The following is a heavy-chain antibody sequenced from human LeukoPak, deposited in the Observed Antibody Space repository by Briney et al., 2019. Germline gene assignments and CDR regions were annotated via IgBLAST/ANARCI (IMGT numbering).Heavy chain of an antibody. CDR2: IGLASGFV. V-gene: IGHV3-21*05. CDR3: ARVHNWAFDS. Sequence: GGSLRLSCAASGFTFSDYSMNWVRRAPGRGLEWISYIGLASGFVSYADSVKGRFTISSDTARNSVYLQMNSLRAEDTAVYYCARVHNWAFDSWGQGTLVTVSS. D-gene: IGHD1-20*01. J-gene: IGHJ4*02. CDR1: GFTFSDYS.